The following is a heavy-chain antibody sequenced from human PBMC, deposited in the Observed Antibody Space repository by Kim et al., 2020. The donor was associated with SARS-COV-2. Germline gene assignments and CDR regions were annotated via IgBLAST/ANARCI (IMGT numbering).Heavy chain of an antibody. CDR3: ASPTSGIQPHLRY. J-gene: IGHJ4*02. Sequence: SVKVSCKASGGTFSSYAISWVRQAPGQGLEWMGGIIPIFGTTNYAQKFQGRVTITADKSTSIVYMELSSLRFEDTAVYFCASPTSGIQPHLRYWGQGTLVIVSS. CDR1: GGTFSSYA. D-gene: IGHD5-18*01. CDR2: IIPIFGTT. V-gene: IGHV1-69*06.